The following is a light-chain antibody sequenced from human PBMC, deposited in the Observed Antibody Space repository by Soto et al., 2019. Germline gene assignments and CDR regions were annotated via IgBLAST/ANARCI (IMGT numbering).Light chain of an antibody. Sequence: ENVLTQSPATLSLSPGERATLSCRASQSVSSYLAWYQQKPGQGPRLLIYDASNRATGIPARFSGSGSGTDFTLTISSLEPEDFAVYYCQQGNNWPLTFGGGTKLEIK. J-gene: IGKJ4*01. CDR3: QQGNNWPLT. V-gene: IGKV3-11*01. CDR1: QSVSSY. CDR2: DAS.